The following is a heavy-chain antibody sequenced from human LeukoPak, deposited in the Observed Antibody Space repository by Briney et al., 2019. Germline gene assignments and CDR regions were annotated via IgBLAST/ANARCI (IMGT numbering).Heavy chain of an antibody. CDR3: ARHLRGSATYPIDY. J-gene: IGHJ4*02. CDR2: FYPGDSDT. CDR1: GYSFTNYW. D-gene: IGHD3-10*01. V-gene: IGHV5-51*01. Sequence: GESLKISCRGSGYSFTNYWIGWVRQMPVKGLEWMGIFYPGDSDTRYSPSFQGQVTISADKSISTAYLQWSSLKASDTAMYYCARHLRGSATYPIDYWGQGTLVTVSS.